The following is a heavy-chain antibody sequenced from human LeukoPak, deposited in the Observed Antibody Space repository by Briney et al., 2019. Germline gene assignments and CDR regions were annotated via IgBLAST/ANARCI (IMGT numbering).Heavy chain of an antibody. Sequence: ASAKVSCKASGYTFTSYGISWVRQAPGQGLEWMGWISTTVGNTNYAQKLQGRVTMTTDTSTSTAYMELRSLRSDDTAVYYCASDWYYYDSSGYYSDAFDIWGQGTMVTVSS. CDR3: ASDWYYYDSSGYYSDAFDI. J-gene: IGHJ3*02. CDR2: ISTTVGNT. D-gene: IGHD3-22*01. CDR1: GYTFTSYG. V-gene: IGHV1-18*01.